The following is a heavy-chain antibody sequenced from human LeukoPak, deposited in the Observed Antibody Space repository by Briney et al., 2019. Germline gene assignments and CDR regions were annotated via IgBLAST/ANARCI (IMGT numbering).Heavy chain of an antibody. J-gene: IGHJ4*02. Sequence: ASVKVSCKASGYTFTDYYIHWVRQAPGQGLEWMGWINPNSGGTNYAQKFQNWVTMTRDTSISTVYMEMSSLRSDNTAVYYCARETRSLVIGAAAGPWNYWGQGTLVTVSS. CDR3: ARETRSLVIGAAAGPWNY. D-gene: IGHD6-13*01. CDR1: GYTFTDYY. CDR2: INPNSGGT. V-gene: IGHV1-2*04.